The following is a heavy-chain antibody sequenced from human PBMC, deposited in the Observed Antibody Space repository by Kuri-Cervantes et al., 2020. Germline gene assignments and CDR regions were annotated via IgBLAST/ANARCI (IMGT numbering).Heavy chain of an antibody. J-gene: IGHJ4*02. CDR2: IWYDGSNK. V-gene: IGHV3-33*01. Sequence: GESLKISCAASGFTFSSYGMHWVRQAPGKGLEWVAVIWYDGSNKYYADSVKGRFTISRDNSKNTLSLQMNSMRVEDTAVYFCARESPKSGYEQGYWGQGTLVTVSS. CDR3: ARESPKSGYEQGY. CDR1: GFTFSSYG. D-gene: IGHD5-12*01.